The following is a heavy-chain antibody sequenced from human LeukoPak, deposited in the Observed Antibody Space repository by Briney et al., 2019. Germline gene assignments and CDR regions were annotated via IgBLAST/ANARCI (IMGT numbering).Heavy chain of an antibody. CDR3: ARVFHD. CDR1: GYSISSGYY. CDR2: IYHSGST. Sequence: SETLSLTCTVSGYSISSGYYWGWIRQPPGKGLEWIGSIYHSGSTYYNPSLKSRVTISVDTSKNQFSLKLSSVTAADTAVYYCARVFHDWGQGTVVTVSS. V-gene: IGHV4-38-2*02. J-gene: IGHJ3*01.